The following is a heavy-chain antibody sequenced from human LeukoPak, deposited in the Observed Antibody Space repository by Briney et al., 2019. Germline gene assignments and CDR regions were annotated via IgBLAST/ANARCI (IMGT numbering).Heavy chain of an antibody. Sequence: PGGSLRLSCVVSGFTVSSSYMSWVRQAPGKGLEWVSIIYSGVGTYYADSVKGRFTISRDNSKNTLYLQMNSLRAEDTAVYYCARVYGDPSYYFGYWGQGTLVTVSS. V-gene: IGHV3-53*01. CDR3: ARVYGDPSYYFGY. CDR2: IYSGVGT. J-gene: IGHJ4*02. D-gene: IGHD4-17*01. CDR1: GFTVSSSY.